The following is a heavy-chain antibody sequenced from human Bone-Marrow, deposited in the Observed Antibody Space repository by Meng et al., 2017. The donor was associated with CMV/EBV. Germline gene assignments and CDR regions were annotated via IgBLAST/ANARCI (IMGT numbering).Heavy chain of an antibody. J-gene: IGHJ3*02. V-gene: IGHV1-18*01. Sequence: ATVKLSCMPSGYTLATYASNWVRQAPGQGLEWMGWISAFNGITDYAQSFQGRVTMTTDTSTNTAYLEFRILRSGDTAVYYCVSASNSEYYDNRDAFDIWGQGTMVTVSS. CDR3: VSASNSEYYDNRDAFDI. D-gene: IGHD3-22*01. CDR2: ISAFNGIT. CDR1: GYTLATYA.